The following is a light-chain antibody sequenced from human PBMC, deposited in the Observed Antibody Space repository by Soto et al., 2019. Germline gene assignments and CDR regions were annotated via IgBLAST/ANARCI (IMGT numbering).Light chain of an antibody. CDR2: QDT. CDR1: KLGVRF. Sequence: SYELTQPPSVSVSPGQTASIPCSGDKLGVRFACWYQQKPGQSPVMVIYQDTRRPSGIPERFSGSNSGNTATLTISGTQAMDEADYYCQAWDSSTGVVFGGGTKLTVL. V-gene: IGLV3-1*01. CDR3: QAWDSSTGVV. J-gene: IGLJ2*01.